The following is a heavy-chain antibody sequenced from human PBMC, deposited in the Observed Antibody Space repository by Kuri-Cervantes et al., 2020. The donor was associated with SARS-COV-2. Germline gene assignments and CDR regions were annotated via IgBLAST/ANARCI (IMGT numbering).Heavy chain of an antibody. Sequence: GESLKISCAASGFTFSSYAMHWVRQAPGKGLEWVAVISYDGSNKYYADSVKGRFTISRDNSKNTLYLQMNSLRAEDTAVYYCAKDEWELLTSTTFDYWGQGTLVTVSS. V-gene: IGHV3-30*04. CDR3: AKDEWELLTSTTFDY. CDR1: GFTFSSYA. D-gene: IGHD1-26*01. CDR2: ISYDGSNK. J-gene: IGHJ4*02.